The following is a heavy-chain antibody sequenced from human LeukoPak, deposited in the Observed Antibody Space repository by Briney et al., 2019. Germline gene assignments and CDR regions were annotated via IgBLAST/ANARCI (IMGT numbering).Heavy chain of an antibody. CDR2: IIPIFGTA. CDR1: GGTFSSYA. CDR3: AVTYYYGSGSSINYYYYGMDV. Sequence: SVKVSCKASGGTFSSYAISWVRQAPGQGLEWMGGIIPIFGTANYAQKFQGRVTITADESTSTAYMELSSLRSEDTAVYYCAVTYYYGSGSSINYYYYGMDVWGQGTTVTVSS. D-gene: IGHD3-10*01. V-gene: IGHV1-69*13. J-gene: IGHJ6*02.